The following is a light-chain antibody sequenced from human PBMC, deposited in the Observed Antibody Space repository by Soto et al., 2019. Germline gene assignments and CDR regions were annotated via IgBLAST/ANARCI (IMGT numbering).Light chain of an antibody. V-gene: IGKV3-15*01. J-gene: IGKJ1*01. Sequence: EIVVTQSPGTLSLSPGERATLSCRASHSVSSNLAWYQQKPGQAPRLLIYGASTRATGIPARFSGSGSGTEFTLTISCLQSEDFATYYCQQYYSYPGTFGQGTKVDIK. CDR2: GAS. CDR1: HSVSSN. CDR3: QQYYSYPGT.